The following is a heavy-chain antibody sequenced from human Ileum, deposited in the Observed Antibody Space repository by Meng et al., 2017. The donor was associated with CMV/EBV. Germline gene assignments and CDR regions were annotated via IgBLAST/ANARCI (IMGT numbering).Heavy chain of an antibody. CDR2: LRTSGTT. CDR3: GRAGARGVPVDI. V-gene: IGHV4-4*07. Sequence: QRAEPGPGLVKPSEPLSLTCAVSGGSISGYHWTWIRKPAGKGLEWIGRLRTSGTTDHNPSLMSRVTLSIDTSKNQFSLKLTSVTAADTAVYYCGRAGARGVPVDIWGQGTLVTVSS. CDR1: GGSISGYH. D-gene: IGHD3-10*01. J-gene: IGHJ4*02.